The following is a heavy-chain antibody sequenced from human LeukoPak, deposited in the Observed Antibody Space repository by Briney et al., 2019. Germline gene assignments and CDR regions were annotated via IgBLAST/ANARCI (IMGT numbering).Heavy chain of an antibody. V-gene: IGHV3-30*04. CDR2: ISYDGSNK. J-gene: IGHJ4*02. CDR1: GFTFSSYT. Sequence: QPGRSLRLSCVASGFTFSSYTVHWVRQAPGKGLEWVALISYDGSNKYYADSVKGRFTISRDNSKNTLYLQMNSLRAEDTAVYYCARGGSGSSELDYWGQGTLVTVSS. CDR3: ARGGSGSSELDY. D-gene: IGHD1-26*01.